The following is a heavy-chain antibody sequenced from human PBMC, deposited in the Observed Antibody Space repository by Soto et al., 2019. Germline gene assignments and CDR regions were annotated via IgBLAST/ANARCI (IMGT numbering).Heavy chain of an antibody. CDR2: ISGSGGST. J-gene: IGHJ4*02. V-gene: IGHV3-23*01. CDR1: GFTFSSYA. D-gene: IGHD3-22*01. Sequence: EVQLLESGGGLVQPGGSLRLSCSASGFTFSSYAMSWVGQAPGKGLEWFSAISGSGGSTYYEDSVKGPFTISRDNSKNTLYLQMNSLRAEDTALYYCAKDQSMIVVVTIDYWGQGTLVTVSS. CDR3: AKDQSMIVVVTIDY.